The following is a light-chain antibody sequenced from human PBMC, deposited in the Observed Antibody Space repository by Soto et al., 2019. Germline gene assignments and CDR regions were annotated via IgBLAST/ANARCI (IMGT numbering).Light chain of an antibody. J-gene: IGLJ1*01. V-gene: IGLV1-40*01. Sequence: QSVLTQPPSVSGAPGQRVTISCTGSSSNIGAGYDVHWYQQLPGTAPKLLIYGNSNRPSGVPDRFSGSKSGTSASLAITGLQAEDEADYYCQSYDSSLSGCYVFGTGTKFTVL. CDR1: SSNIGAGYD. CDR3: QSYDSSLSGCYV. CDR2: GNS.